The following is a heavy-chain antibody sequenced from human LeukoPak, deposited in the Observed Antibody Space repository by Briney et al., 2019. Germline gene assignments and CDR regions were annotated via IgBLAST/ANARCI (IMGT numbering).Heavy chain of an antibody. Sequence: PGGSLRLSCAASGFTFSNAWMSWVRQAPGKGLEWVGRIKSKTDGGTTDYAAPVKGRFTISRDDSKNTLYLQMNSLKTEDTAVYYCTTDYREYQGMTTVTPRGDYWGQGTLVTVSS. CDR3: TTDYREYQGMTTVTPRGDY. CDR2: IKSKTDGGTT. J-gene: IGHJ4*02. V-gene: IGHV3-15*01. CDR1: GFTFSNAW. D-gene: IGHD4-11*01.